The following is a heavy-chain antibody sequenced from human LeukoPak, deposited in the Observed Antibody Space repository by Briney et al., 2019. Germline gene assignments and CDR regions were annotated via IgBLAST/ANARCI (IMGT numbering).Heavy chain of an antibody. CDR3: AREGKWHPYYDFWSGYSSDAFDI. D-gene: IGHD3-3*01. Sequence: GGSLRLSCAASGFTFSSYSMNRVRQAPGKGLEWVSSISSSSSYIYYADSVKGRFTISRDNAKNSLYLQMNSLRAEDTAVYYCAREGKWHPYYDFWSGYSSDAFDIWGQGTMVTVSS. CDR1: GFTFSSYS. J-gene: IGHJ3*02. CDR2: ISSSSSYI. V-gene: IGHV3-21*01.